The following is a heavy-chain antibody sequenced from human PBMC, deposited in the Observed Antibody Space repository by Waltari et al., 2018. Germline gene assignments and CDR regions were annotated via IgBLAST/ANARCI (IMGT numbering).Heavy chain of an antibody. V-gene: IGHV1-69*13. D-gene: IGHD2-15*01. CDR2: IIPMCGKE. CDR1: GYTFNNYA. CDR3: ARGYAHCNDGGCFSNWLDP. Sequence: QVHLVQSGAEVKKPGSSVKVSCTASGYTFNNYAITWVRQAPGQGLEWMGGIIPMCGKEKYAQKFQGRLTMAADESTSTAYMELRSLTSEDTATYYCARGYAHCNDGGCFSNWLDPWGQGTLVTVSS. J-gene: IGHJ5*02.